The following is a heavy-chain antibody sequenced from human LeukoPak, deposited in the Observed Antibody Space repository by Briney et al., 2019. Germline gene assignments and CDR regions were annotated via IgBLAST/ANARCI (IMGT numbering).Heavy chain of an antibody. CDR3: AKTTTGYSSGRFPGWPVDY. CDR1: GFTFSSYE. J-gene: IGHJ4*02. Sequence: GGSLRLSCAASGFTFSSYEMNWVRQAPGKGLEWVSYISSSGSTHYADSVKGRFTISRDNSKNTVYLQMNSLRAEDTAVYYCAKTTTGYSSGRFPGWPVDYWGQGTLVTVSS. D-gene: IGHD6-19*01. V-gene: IGHV3-23*01. CDR2: ISSSGST.